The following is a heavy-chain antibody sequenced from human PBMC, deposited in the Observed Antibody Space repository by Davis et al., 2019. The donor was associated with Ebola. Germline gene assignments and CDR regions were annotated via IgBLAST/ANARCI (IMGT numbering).Heavy chain of an antibody. J-gene: IGHJ4*02. CDR3: AREVASGY. V-gene: IGHV1-2*02. Sequence: ASVKVSCKASGYTFTSYGISWVRQAPGQGLEWMGKIDPNSGGATYATYAQKFQGRVTLSWDTSISTAYMELSSLRSDDTAVYYCAREVASGYWGQGTLITVSS. D-gene: IGHD5-12*01. CDR1: GYTFTSYG. CDR2: IDPNSGGATYA.